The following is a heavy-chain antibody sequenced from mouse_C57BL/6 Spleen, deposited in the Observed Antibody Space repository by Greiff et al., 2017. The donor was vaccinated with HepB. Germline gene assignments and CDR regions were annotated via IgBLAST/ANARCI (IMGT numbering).Heavy chain of an antibody. CDR2: INYDGSST. D-gene: IGHD2-14*01. Sequence: DVKLVESEGGLVQPGSSMKLSCTASGFTFSDYYMAWVRQVPEKGLEWVANINYDGSSTYYLDSLKSRFIISRDNAKNILYLQMSSLKSEDTATYYCAREGEGTLDYWGQGTTLTVSS. CDR3: AREGEGTLDY. CDR1: GFTFSDYY. J-gene: IGHJ2*01. V-gene: IGHV5-16*01.